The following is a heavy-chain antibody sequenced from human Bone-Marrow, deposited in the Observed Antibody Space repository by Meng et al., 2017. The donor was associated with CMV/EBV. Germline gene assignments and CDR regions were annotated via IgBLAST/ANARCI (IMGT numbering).Heavy chain of an antibody. Sequence: SETLSLTCTVSGGSISSYYWSWIRQPPGKGLEWIGYIYYSGSTNYNPSLKSRVTISVDTSKNQFSLKLSSMTAADTAVYYCARDEGGYFDYWGQGTLVTVSS. CDR3: ARDEGGYFDY. CDR2: IYYSGST. V-gene: IGHV4-59*01. J-gene: IGHJ4*02. CDR1: GGSISSYY.